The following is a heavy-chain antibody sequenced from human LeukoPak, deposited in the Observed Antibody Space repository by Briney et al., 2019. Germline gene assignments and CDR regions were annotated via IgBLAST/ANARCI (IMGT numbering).Heavy chain of an antibody. V-gene: IGHV3-23*01. Sequence: GGSLRLSCAASGFTFSSYAMSWVRQAPGKGLEWVSAISGSGGSTYYADSVKGRFTISRDNSKNIVYVQMNALRVEDTAIYYCGKVGSGWYGIDYWGQGTLVTVSS. J-gene: IGHJ4*02. CDR2: ISGSGGST. CDR3: GKVGSGWYGIDY. CDR1: GFTFSSYA. D-gene: IGHD6-19*01.